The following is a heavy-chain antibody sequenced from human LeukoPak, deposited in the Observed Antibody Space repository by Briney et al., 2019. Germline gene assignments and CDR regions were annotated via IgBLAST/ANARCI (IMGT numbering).Heavy chain of an antibody. CDR3: ARSRDDAFDI. CDR1: GYTFSGYD. CDR2: INPNSGGT. V-gene: IGHV1-2*02. Sequence: ATLKLSCNASGYTFSGYDMSWVRQAPEQGLEWMGWINPNSGGTDSAQKFQDRVTMARDTSIPTAYMELGRLISDDTAVYYCARSRDDAFDIWGQGTMVTVSS. J-gene: IGHJ3*02.